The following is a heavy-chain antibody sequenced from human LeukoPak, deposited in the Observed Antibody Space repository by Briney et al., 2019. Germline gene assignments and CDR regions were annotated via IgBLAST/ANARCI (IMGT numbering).Heavy chain of an antibody. CDR2: IIPFFGTA. CDR3: ARDHYYYGSGSYSDS. Sequence: ASVKVSCKASGGTFSSYAISWVRQAPGQGLEWMGGIIPFFGTANSAQKFQGRVTITADKSTNTAYMELSSLKSEDTAMYYCARDHYYYGSGSYSDSWGQGTLVTVSS. V-gene: IGHV1-69*06. J-gene: IGHJ4*02. CDR1: GGTFSSYA. D-gene: IGHD3-10*01.